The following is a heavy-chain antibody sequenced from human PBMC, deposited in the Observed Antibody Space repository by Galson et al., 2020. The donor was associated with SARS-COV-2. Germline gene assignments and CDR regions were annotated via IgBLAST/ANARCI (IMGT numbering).Heavy chain of an antibody. CDR3: AGKWA. CDR1: GFTFSIYD. J-gene: IGHJ5*02. D-gene: IGHD1-26*01. V-gene: IGHV3-23*01. CDR2: ISGTDEST. Sequence: GESLKISCEASGFTFSIYDMHWARQAPGKGLEWISVISGTDESTKYADSVKGRFTISRDNSKNTLYLYMNNLRAEDTAVYYCAGKWAWGRGTLVTVSS.